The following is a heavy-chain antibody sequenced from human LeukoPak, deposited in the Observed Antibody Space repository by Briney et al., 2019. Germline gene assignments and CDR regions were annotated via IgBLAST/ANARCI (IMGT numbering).Heavy chain of an antibody. V-gene: IGHV4-4*02. Sequence: SGTLSLTCAASGGSISSSNWWSWVRQPPGKGLEWIGEIYHSGSTNYNPSLKSRVTISVDKSKNQFSLKLSSVTAADTAVYYCARDPEIVPAAMGLDYWGQGTLVTVSS. CDR3: ARDPEIVPAAMGLDY. D-gene: IGHD2-2*01. CDR1: GGSISSSNW. J-gene: IGHJ4*02. CDR2: IYHSGST.